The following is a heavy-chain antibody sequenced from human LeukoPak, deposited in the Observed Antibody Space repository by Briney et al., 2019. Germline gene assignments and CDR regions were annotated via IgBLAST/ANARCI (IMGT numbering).Heavy chain of an antibody. Sequence: ASVKVSCRASGYTFTGNYIHWVRQAPGQGLEWMGWINPNSGGTKFAQRFQGRVSMTRDTSITTAYMDLSRLTSDDTAVDYCARGDRSSSILEDAFDLWGPGTMVSVSS. J-gene: IGHJ3*01. CDR2: INPNSGGT. D-gene: IGHD6-6*01. CDR1: GYTFTGNY. CDR3: ARGDRSSSILEDAFDL. V-gene: IGHV1-2*02.